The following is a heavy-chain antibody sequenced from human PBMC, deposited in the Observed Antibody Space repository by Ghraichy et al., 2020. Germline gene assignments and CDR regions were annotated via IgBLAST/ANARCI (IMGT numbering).Heavy chain of an antibody. D-gene: IGHD5-18*01. Sequence: ASVKVSCKASGYTFTGYYMHWVRQAPGQGLEWMGWINPNSGGTNYAQKFQGWVTMTRDTSISTAYMELSRLRSDDTAVYYCARGGTWIQLWHQTLPTTTRGYYYYYGMDVWGQGTTVTVSS. J-gene: IGHJ6*02. V-gene: IGHV1-2*04. CDR3: ARGGTWIQLWHQTLPTTTRGYYYYYGMDV. CDR1: GYTFTGYY. CDR2: INPNSGGT.